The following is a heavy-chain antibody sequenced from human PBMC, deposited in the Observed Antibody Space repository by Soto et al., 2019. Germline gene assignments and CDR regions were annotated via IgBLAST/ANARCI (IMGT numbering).Heavy chain of an antibody. D-gene: IGHD3-3*01. Sequence: PGGSLRLSCAAPVFTFSNAWMSWVRQAPGKGLEWVGRIKSKTDGGTTDYAAPVKGRFTISRDDSKNTLYLQMNSLKTEDTAVYYCTTDRRITIFGVVIKPDTPRQPNWFDPWGQGTLVTVSS. V-gene: IGHV3-15*01. CDR3: TTDRRITIFGVVIKPDTPRQPNWFDP. J-gene: IGHJ5*02. CDR1: VFTFSNAW. CDR2: IKSKTDGGTT.